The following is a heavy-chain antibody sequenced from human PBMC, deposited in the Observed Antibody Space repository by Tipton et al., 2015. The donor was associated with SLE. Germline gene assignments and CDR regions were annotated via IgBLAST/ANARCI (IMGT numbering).Heavy chain of an antibody. CDR3: VKEAD. CDR1: GFTFSKYW. J-gene: IGHJ4*02. V-gene: IGHV3-7*01. Sequence: QLVQSGGGVVEPGTSLRLSCAASGFTFSKYWMTWVRQAPGKGLEWVANIKQDGSEKYYVDSVRGRFTVSRDNAKNSLYLQMNSLTVGDTALYYCVKEADWGQGTQVTVSS. CDR2: IKQDGSEK.